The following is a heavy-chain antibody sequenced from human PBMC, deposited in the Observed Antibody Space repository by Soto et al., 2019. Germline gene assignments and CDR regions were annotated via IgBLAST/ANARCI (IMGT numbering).Heavy chain of an antibody. V-gene: IGHV1-18*01. Sequence: AKVSCQASDYTFTSYGISCVRQAPGQGLEWMGWISAYNGNTNYAQKLQGRVTMTTDTSTSTAYMELRSLRSDDTAVYYCARDWSGYDPMDYWGQGTLVTVSS. D-gene: IGHD5-12*01. J-gene: IGHJ4*02. CDR1: DYTFTSYG. CDR3: ARDWSGYDPMDY. CDR2: ISAYNGNT.